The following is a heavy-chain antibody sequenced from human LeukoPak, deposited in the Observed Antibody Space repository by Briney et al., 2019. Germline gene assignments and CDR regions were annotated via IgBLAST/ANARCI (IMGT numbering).Heavy chain of an antibody. Sequence: ASVKVSCKASGYTFTSYDIKWVRQATGQGLEWMGWMNPNSGNTGYAQKFQGRVTITRNTSISTAYMELSSLRSEDTAVYYCARTEPHSSGIGFDPWGQGTLVTVSS. CDR1: GYTFTSYD. CDR2: MNPNSGNT. V-gene: IGHV1-8*03. D-gene: IGHD6-19*01. CDR3: ARTEPHSSGIGFDP. J-gene: IGHJ5*02.